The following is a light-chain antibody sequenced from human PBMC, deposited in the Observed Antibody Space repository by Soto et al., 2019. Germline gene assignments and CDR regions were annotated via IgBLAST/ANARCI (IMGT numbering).Light chain of an antibody. V-gene: IGKV3-20*01. CDR2: GAS. CDR3: QQYGGTPPIT. J-gene: IGKJ5*01. Sequence: EIVLTQSPDTLALSRWGRCTLSCRASQSVSTNYLASYQQKPAQAPTFLIYGASSRATGIPDRFSGSGSATAFTPPTSSLEPEDFAAYYCQQYGGTPPITFGQGTRLEIK. CDR1: QSVSTNY.